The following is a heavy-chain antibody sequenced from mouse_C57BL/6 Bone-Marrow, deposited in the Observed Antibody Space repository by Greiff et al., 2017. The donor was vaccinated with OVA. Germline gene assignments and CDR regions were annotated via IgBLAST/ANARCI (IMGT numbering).Heavy chain of an antibody. Sequence: VQLQQSGAELVKPGASVKLSCKASGYTFTSYWMQWVKQRPGQGLEWIGEIDPSDSYTNYNQKFKGKATLTVDTSSSTAYMQLSSLTSEDSAVYYCANLYHWYFDVWGTGTTVTVSS. CDR2: IDPSDSYT. CDR1: GYTFTSYW. V-gene: IGHV1-50*01. CDR3: ANLYHWYFDV. J-gene: IGHJ1*03.